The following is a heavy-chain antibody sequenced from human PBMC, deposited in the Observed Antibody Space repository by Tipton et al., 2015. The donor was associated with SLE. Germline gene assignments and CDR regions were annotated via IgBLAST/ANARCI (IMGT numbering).Heavy chain of an antibody. D-gene: IGHD6-6*01. CDR1: GGPLSSSSYC. CDR3: ATSWRLGSSVPFHY. V-gene: IGHV4-39*07. Sequence: TLSLTCTVSGGPLSSSSYCWGWIRQPPGEGLEWIGTICYTGNTNYNPSLKSRVTMSVDTSKNQFSLKLSSVSAADTAVYYCATSWRLGSSVPFHYWGQGTLVTVPS. CDR2: ICYTGNT. J-gene: IGHJ4*02.